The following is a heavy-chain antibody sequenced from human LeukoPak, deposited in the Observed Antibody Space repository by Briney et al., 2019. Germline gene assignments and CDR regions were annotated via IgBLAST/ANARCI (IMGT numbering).Heavy chain of an antibody. CDR3: ARHRGVGPFDY. J-gene: IGHJ4*02. CDR2: ISSSSSYI. V-gene: IGHV3-21*01. D-gene: IGHD3-10*01. Sequence: GGSLRLSCAASGFTFSSYSMNWVRQAPGKGLEWVSSISSSSSYIYCADSVKGRLTISRDNAKNSLYLQMNSLRAEDTAVYYCARHRGVGPFDYWGQRALVTVSS. CDR1: GFTFSSYS.